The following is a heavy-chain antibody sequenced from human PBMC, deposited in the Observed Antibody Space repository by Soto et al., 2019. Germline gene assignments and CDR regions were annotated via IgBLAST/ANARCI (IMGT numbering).Heavy chain of an antibody. V-gene: IGHV4-39*07. CDR2: IYYSGST. CDR1: GGSISSSSYY. J-gene: IGHJ4*02. CDR3: ARGRLIVGATGPYFDY. D-gene: IGHD1-26*01. Sequence: PSETLSLTCTVSGGSISSSSYYWGWIRQPPGKGLEWIGSIYYSGSTYYNPSLKSRVTISVDTSKNQFSLKLSSVTAADTAVYYCARGRLIVGATGPYFDYWGQGTLVTVSS.